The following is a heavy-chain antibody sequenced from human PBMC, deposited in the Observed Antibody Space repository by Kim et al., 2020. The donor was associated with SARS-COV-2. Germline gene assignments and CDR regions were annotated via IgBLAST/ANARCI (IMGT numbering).Heavy chain of an antibody. CDR1: GYTFTSYA. CDR2: INAGNGNT. V-gene: IGHV1-3*01. Sequence: ASVKVSCKASGYTFTSYAMHWVRQAPGERLEWMGWINAGNGNTKYSQNFQGRVTITKDTSASTAYMELSSLKSEDTDVYFCARWVSGMDVWGQGTTVTVSS. J-gene: IGHJ6*02. CDR3: ARWVSGMDV.